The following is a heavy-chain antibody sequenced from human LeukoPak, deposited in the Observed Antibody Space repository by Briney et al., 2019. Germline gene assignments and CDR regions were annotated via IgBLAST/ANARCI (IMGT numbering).Heavy chain of an antibody. CDR1: GASISSTTYY. D-gene: IGHD6-19*01. CDR2: IYYSGST. Sequence: SETLSLTCTVSGASISSTTYYWGWIRQPPRKGLEWIASIYYSGSTYYNPSLKSRVTISVDTSKNQFSLKLSSVTAADTAVYYCARRGRMIAVAGPRLYYFDYWGQGTLVTVSS. V-gene: IGHV4-39*07. CDR3: ARRGRMIAVAGPRLYYFDY. J-gene: IGHJ4*02.